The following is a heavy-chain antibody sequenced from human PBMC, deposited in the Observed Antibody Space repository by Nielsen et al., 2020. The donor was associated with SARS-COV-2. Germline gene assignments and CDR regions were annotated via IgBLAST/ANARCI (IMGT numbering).Heavy chain of an antibody. J-gene: IGHJ4*02. D-gene: IGHD1-26*01. Sequence: GESLKISCAASGFTFSDYYMSWIRQAPGKGLEWVSYISSSGSTIYYADSVKGRFTISRDNSKNTLYLQMNSLRAEDTAVYYCARGSEWELADWGQGTQVTVSS. V-gene: IGHV3-11*04. CDR1: GFTFSDYY. CDR3: ARGSEWELAD. CDR2: ISSSGSTI.